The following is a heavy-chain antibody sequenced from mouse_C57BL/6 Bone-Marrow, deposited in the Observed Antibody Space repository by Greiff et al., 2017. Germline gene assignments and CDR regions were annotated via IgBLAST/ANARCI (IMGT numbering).Heavy chain of an antibody. CDR2: INYDGSST. D-gene: IGHD1-1*01. CDR3: ARDYGSHYFDY. CDR1: GFTFSDYY. Sequence: EVKLVESEGGLVQPGSSMKLSCTASGFTFSDYYMAWVRQVPEKGLEWVANINYDGSSTYYLDSLKSRFIISRDNAKNILYLQMSSLKSEDTATYYCARDYGSHYFDYWGQGTTLTVSS. V-gene: IGHV5-16*01. J-gene: IGHJ2*01.